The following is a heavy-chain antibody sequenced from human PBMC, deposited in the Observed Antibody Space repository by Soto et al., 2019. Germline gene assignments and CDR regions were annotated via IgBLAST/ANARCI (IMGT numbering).Heavy chain of an antibody. J-gene: IGHJ5*01. V-gene: IGHV4-30-4*01. CDR3: TRVTFTPNWFDS. D-gene: IGHD2-15*01. CDR1: GDSIISPDYY. Sequence: PSETLSLTCTVSGDSIISPDYYWSWIRQAPGKGLELIGYVYYRGSIYYTPSFESRVSISVDTSKNQFSLRLTSVTAADSAMYFCTRVTFTPNWFDSWGQGILVTV. CDR2: VYYRGSI.